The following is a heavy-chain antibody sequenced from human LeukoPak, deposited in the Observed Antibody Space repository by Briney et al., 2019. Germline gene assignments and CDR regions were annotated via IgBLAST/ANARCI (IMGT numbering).Heavy chain of an antibody. J-gene: IGHJ4*02. V-gene: IGHV1-46*01. CDR3: AREGEIGYDLSDY. CDR1: GFTFTNYL. D-gene: IGHD5-12*01. Sequence: ASVKVSCKSSGFTFTNYLLHWVRQAPGQGLEWVGRIAPSVDTTNYAQRFRDRVTVTRDTSTSTVYMELSSLRSEDTAMYYCAREGEIGYDLSDYWGQGTLVTVSS. CDR2: IAPSVDTT.